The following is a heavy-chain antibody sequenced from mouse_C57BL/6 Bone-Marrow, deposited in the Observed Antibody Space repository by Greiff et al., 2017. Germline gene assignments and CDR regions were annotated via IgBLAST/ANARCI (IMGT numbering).Heavy chain of an antibody. CDR2: IHPNSGST. CDR1: GYTFTSYW. D-gene: IGHD1-1*01. Sequence: QVQLQQPGAELVKPGASVKLSCKASGYTFTSYWMHWVKQRPGQGLEWIGMIHPNSGSTNYNEKFKSKATLTVDKSSSTAYMQLSSLTSEDSAVYYWATNYYGRHYYAMDYWGQGTSVTVSS. J-gene: IGHJ4*01. CDR3: ATNYYGRHYYAMDY. V-gene: IGHV1-64*01.